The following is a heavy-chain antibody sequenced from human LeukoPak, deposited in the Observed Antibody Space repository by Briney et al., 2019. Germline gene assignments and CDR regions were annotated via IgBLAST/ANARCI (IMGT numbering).Heavy chain of an antibody. CDR2: IIPIFGTA. V-gene: IGHV1-69*05. D-gene: IGHD2-2*01. CDR1: GGTFSSYA. Sequence: ASVKVSCKASGGTFSSYAISWVRQAPGQGLEWMGGIIPIFGTANYAQKFQGRVTITTDESTSTAYMELSSLRSEDTAVYYCANSCSSTSCYLKFDYWGQGTLVTVSS. J-gene: IGHJ4*02. CDR3: ANSCSSTSCYLKFDY.